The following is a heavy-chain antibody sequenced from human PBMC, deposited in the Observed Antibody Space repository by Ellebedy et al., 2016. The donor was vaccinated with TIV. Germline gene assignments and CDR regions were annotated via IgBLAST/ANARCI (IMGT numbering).Heavy chain of an antibody. Sequence: SETLSLTCTVSGGSISSYYWSWIRQPPGQGLEWIGYFFDSGTTNYNPSLRSRVTVAADTSKNQFSLNLNAVTAADTAVYYCARVTKVVRGRSFPYHYYHGMDVWGQGTTVTVSS. CDR1: GGSISSYY. CDR3: ARVTKVVRGRSFPYHYYHGMDV. J-gene: IGHJ6*02. CDR2: FFDSGTT. V-gene: IGHV4-59*01. D-gene: IGHD3-10*01.